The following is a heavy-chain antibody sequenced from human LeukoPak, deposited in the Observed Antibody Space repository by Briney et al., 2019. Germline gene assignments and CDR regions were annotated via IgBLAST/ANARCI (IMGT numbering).Heavy chain of an antibody. CDR1: GFTVSSNY. V-gene: IGHV3-66*01. CDR3: ARDRSSSAAPSLSY. Sequence: GGSLRLSCAASGFTVSSNYMSWVRQAPGKGLEWVSVIYSGGSTYYADSVKGRFTISRDNAKNSPYLQMNSLRDEDTAVYYCARDRSSSAAPSLSYWGQGTLVTVSS. D-gene: IGHD6-13*01. CDR2: IYSGGST. J-gene: IGHJ4*02.